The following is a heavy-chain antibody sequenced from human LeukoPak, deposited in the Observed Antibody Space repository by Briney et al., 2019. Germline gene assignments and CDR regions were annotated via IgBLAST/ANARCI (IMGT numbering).Heavy chain of an antibody. CDR2: INQGGSVK. J-gene: IGHJ4*02. CDR3: ARFGYSGWNLEY. Sequence: GGSLRLSCAASGFTFSSYAMSWVRQAPGKGLEWVANINQGGSVKYYVDSVKGRFTISRDDAESSLYVQMNSPRDEDTAVYYCARFGYSGWNLEYWGQGTLVTVSS. D-gene: IGHD5-12*01. CDR1: GFTFSSYA. V-gene: IGHV3-7*01.